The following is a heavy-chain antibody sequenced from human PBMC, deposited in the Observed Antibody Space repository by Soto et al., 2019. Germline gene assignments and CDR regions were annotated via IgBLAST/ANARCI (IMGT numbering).Heavy chain of an antibody. J-gene: IGHJ4*02. CDR1: GDSISSGTYY. CDR3: ARDLRDSSAYAL. V-gene: IGHV4-61*01. CDR2: IYYRGST. Sequence: QVQLQESGPGLVKPSETLSLTCSVSGDSISSGTYYWSWIRQSPGKELEWIGYIYYRGSTNYNPSLKSRVTISLETSKNQFSLNLSSVTAADTAVYYCARDLRDSSAYALWGQGILVTVSS. D-gene: IGHD3-22*01.